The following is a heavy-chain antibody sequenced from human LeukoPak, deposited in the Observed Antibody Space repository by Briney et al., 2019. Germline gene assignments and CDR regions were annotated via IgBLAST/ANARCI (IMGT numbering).Heavy chain of an antibody. Sequence: SETLSLTCTVSGGSISSGDYYWSWIRQPPGKGLEWIGSIYYSGSTYYNPSLKSRVTISVDTSKNQFSLKLSSVTAADTAVYYCARIRLSSWSDYWGQGTLVTVSS. D-gene: IGHD6-13*01. CDR2: IYYSGST. V-gene: IGHV4-39*01. CDR1: GGSISSGDYY. CDR3: ARIRLSSWSDY. J-gene: IGHJ4*02.